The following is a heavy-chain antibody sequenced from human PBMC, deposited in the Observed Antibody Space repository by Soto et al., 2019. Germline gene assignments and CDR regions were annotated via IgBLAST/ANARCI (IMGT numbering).Heavy chain of an antibody. V-gene: IGHV3-33*01. CDR1: GFTFSSYG. CDR2: IWYDGSNK. CDR3: ARVLFRDSSGYNLPYYYYGMDV. Sequence: QVQLVESGGGVVQPGRSLRLSCAASGFTFSSYGMHWVRQAPGKGLEWVAVIWYDGSNKYYADSVKGRFTISRDNSKNTLYLQMNRLRAEDTAVYYCARVLFRDSSGYNLPYYYYGMDVWGQGTTVTVSS. J-gene: IGHJ6*02. D-gene: IGHD3-22*01.